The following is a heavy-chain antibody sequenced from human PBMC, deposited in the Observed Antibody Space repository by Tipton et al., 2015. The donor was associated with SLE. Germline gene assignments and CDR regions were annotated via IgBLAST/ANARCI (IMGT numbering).Heavy chain of an antibody. V-gene: IGHV4-31*02. J-gene: IGHJ1*01. CDR2: IYYSGSN. CDR1: GGSISSGGYY. CDR3: ARGQDNSKIQH. Sequence: TLSLTCTVSGGSISSGGYYWSWIRPHPGKGLEWIGYIYYSGSNYYNPSLKSRVTISVDTSKNQFFLKLSSVTAAGTAVYYCARGQDNSKIQHWGQGTLVTVSS. D-gene: IGHD6-13*01.